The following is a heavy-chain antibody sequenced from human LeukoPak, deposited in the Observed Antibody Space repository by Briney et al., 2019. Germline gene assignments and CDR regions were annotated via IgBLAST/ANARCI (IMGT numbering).Heavy chain of an antibody. Sequence: GGSLRLSCAASGFTFSSYEMNWVRQAPGKGLEWVSYISSSGSTIYYADSVKGRFTISRDNAKNSLYLQMNSLRAEDTAVYYCARDYGGSSPFDYWGQGTLVTVSS. V-gene: IGHV3-48*03. D-gene: IGHD4-23*01. CDR3: ARDYGGSSPFDY. CDR1: GFTFSSYE. CDR2: ISSSGSTI. J-gene: IGHJ4*02.